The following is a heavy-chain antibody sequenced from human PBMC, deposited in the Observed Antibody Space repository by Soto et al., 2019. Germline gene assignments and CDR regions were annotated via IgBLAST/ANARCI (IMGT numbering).Heavy chain of an antibody. V-gene: IGHV3-23*01. CDR1: GFTFSNYA. CDR2: ISGSSAWA. CDR3: AKDWFDY. Sequence: EVQVLESGGGLVQPGGFLRLSCSASGFTFSNYAMTWVRQAPGKGLEWVSTISGSSAWAYYADSVKGRFTISRDNSKNTLHLQMNSLRAEDTAVYYCAKDWFDYWGQGTLVTVSS. J-gene: IGHJ4*02.